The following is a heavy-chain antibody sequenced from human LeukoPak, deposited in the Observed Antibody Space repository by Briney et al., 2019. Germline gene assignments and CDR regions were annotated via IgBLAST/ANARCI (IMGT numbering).Heavy chain of an antibody. CDR2: IYASGNT. J-gene: IGHJ4*02. D-gene: IGHD6-13*01. CDR1: GGSISSYY. V-gene: IGHV4-4*07. CDR3: ARGRGSSWYYFDY. Sequence: TPSETLSLTCTVSGGSISSYYWSWVRQPAGKGLEWIGRIYASGNTNYSPSLKGRVTMSLDTSKNQFSLNLSSVTAADTAVYYCARGRGSSWYYFDYWGRGTLVTVSS.